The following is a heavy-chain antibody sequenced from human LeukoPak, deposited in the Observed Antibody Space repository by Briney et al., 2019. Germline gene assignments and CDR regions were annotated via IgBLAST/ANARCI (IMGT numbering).Heavy chain of an antibody. J-gene: IGHJ4*02. Sequence: SVKVSCKASGGTFSSYAISWVRQAPGQGLEWMGGIIPIFGTANYAQKFQGRVTITADESTGTAYMELSSLRSEDTAVYYCAMTYYDFWSGYYSLESWGQGTLVTVSS. CDR1: GGTFSSYA. CDR2: IIPIFGTA. V-gene: IGHV1-69*13. D-gene: IGHD3-3*01. CDR3: AMTYYDFWSGYYSLES.